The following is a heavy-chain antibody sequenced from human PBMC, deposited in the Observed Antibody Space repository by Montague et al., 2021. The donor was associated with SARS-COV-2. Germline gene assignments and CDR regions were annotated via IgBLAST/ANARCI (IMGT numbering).Heavy chain of an antibody. CDR1: GGSFSGHY. V-gene: IGHV4-34*01. Sequence: SETLSLTCGVYGGSFSGHYWSWIRQPPGKGLQWIGGINHSGSTNYNSSLNSRGTISLDTSKNQFSLNLTSVSAADTAVYYCARGLGRPGTIFGVALYWGQGTLVTVSS. CDR3: ARGLGRPGTIFGVALY. CDR2: INHSGST. J-gene: IGHJ4*02. D-gene: IGHD3-3*01.